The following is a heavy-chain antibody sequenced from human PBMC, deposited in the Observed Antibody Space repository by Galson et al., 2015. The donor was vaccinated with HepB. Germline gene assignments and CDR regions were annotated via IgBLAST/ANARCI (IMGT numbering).Heavy chain of an antibody. Sequence: QSGAEVKKPGESLKISCKGSGYSFTSYWIGWVRQMPGKGLEWMGIIYPGDSDTRYSPSFQGQVTISADKSISTAYLQWSSLKASDTAMYYCARHFLLKGGFTPAMDVWGKGTTVTVSS. D-gene: IGHD2-2*01. J-gene: IGHJ6*04. CDR2: IYPGDSDT. CDR1: GYSFTSYW. CDR3: ARHFLLKGGFTPAMDV. V-gene: IGHV5-51*01.